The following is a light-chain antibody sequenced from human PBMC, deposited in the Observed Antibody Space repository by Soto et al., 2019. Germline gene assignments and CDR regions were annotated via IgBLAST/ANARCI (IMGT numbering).Light chain of an antibody. CDR2: EVS. CDR3: SSYTSSSTLV. J-gene: IGLJ1*01. Sequence: LTQPASVSGSPGQSITISCSGTSEDVGGYDYVSWYQHHPGKAPKLMISEVSNRPSGLSNRFSGSKSGSTASLTISGLQAEDEADYYCSSYTSSSTLVFGSGTKVTVL. CDR1: SEDVGGYDY. V-gene: IGLV2-14*01.